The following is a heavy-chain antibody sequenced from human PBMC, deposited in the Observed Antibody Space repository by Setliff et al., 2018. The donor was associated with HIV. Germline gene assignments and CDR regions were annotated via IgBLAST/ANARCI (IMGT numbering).Heavy chain of an antibody. Sequence: GGSLRLSCAASGFSFRSYAVSWVRQAPGKGLEWVSVISGRGDITYYRESVKGRFTVSRDNAKNSLYLQMNSLRAEDTAVYYCARGWFDSWGQGTLVTVSS. J-gene: IGHJ5*01. CDR2: ISGRGDIT. V-gene: IGHV3-23*01. CDR1: GFSFRSYA. CDR3: ARGWFDS.